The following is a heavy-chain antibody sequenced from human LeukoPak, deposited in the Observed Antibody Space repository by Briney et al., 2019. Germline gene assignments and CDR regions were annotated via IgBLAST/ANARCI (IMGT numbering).Heavy chain of an antibody. CDR1: GYRFTTYS. CDR2: IYPGDSDT. J-gene: IGHJ3*02. V-gene: IGHV5-51*01. CDR3: ARQAGRDGYNYYDAFDI. Sequence: ESLKISCKGSGYRFTTYSIAWVRQLPGKGLEWMGIIYPGDSDTRYSPSFQAQVTISADQSISTAYLQWSSLKASDTAMYYCARQAGRDGYNYYDAFDIWGQGTMVTVSS. D-gene: IGHD5-24*01.